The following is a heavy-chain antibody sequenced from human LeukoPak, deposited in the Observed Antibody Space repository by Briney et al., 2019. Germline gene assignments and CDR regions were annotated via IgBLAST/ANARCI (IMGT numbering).Heavy chain of an antibody. J-gene: IGHJ6*03. V-gene: IGHV3-33*07. Sequence: QPGRSLRLSCIPSGFTFNSYATFCVRQAPGKGLEWVSLIWYDGSNKYYADSVKGRFTISRDNSKNTLFLQMNSLRAEDTAVYYCARARGWQPNYYSHYMDVWGTGTTVTVSS. D-gene: IGHD2-15*01. CDR2: IWYDGSNK. CDR1: GFTFNSYA. CDR3: ARARGWQPNYYSHYMDV.